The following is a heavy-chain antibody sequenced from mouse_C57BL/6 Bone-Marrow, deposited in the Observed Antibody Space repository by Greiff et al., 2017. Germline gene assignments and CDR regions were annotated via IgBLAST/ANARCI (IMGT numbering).Heavy chain of an antibody. CDR1: GYTFTSYW. D-gene: IGHD2-1*01. V-gene: IGHV1-59*01. Sequence: QVQLQQPGAELVRPGTSVKLSCKASGYTFTSYWMHWVKQRPGQGLEWIGVIDPSDSYTNYNQKFKGKATLTVDTSSSTAYMQLSSLASADSAVYYGAKGGNYVGDYWGQGTTLTVSS. CDR2: IDPSDSYT. J-gene: IGHJ2*01. CDR3: AKGGNYVGDY.